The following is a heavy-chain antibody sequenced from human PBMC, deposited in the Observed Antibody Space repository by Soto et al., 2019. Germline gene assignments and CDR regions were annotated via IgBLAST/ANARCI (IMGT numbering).Heavy chain of an antibody. CDR3: ARDLGSYGDYYYYMDV. CDR2: INAGNGNT. Sequence: ASVKVACKASGYTFTSYAMHWGRQAPGQRLEWMGWINAGNGNTKYSQKFQGRVTITRDTSASTAYMELSSLRSEDTAVYYCARDLGSYGDYYYYMDVWGKGTTVTVSS. D-gene: IGHD4-17*01. V-gene: IGHV1-3*01. J-gene: IGHJ6*03. CDR1: GYTFTSYA.